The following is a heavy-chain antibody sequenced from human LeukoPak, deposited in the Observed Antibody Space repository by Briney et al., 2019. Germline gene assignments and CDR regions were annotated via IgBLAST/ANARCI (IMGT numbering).Heavy chain of an antibody. Sequence: ASVKVSCKASGYTFTGYYMYWVRQAPGQGLEWMGYINPDSGVTNYAQRFQGRVTMTRDTSISTAYMELSRLRSDDTAVYYCARDVDCTNDGCPQSGLAYWGQGALVTVSS. CDR1: GYTFTGYY. V-gene: IGHV1-2*02. CDR3: ARDVDCTNDGCPQSGLAY. D-gene: IGHD2-8*01. CDR2: INPDSGVT. J-gene: IGHJ4*02.